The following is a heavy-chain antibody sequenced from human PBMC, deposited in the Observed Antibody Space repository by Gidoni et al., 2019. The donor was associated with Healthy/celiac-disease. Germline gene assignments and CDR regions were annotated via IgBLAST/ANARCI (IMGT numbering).Heavy chain of an antibody. V-gene: IGHV3-23*01. D-gene: IGHD6-6*01. CDR2: ISGSGGSP. CDR3: AKDHSSSSADNWFDP. CDR1: GCTFSRYA. J-gene: IGHJ5*02. Sequence: EVQLLESGGGLGKPGGSLRPSCAGSGCTFSRYAMSWVRQAPGKGLEWVSAISGSGGSPYYADSVKGRFTISRDNSKNTLYLQMNSLRAEDTAVYYCAKDHSSSSADNWFDPWGQGTLVTVSS.